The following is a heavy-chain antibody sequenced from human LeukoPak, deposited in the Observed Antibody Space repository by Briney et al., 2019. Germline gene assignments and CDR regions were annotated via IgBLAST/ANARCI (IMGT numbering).Heavy chain of an antibody. Sequence: SETLSLTCSVSGGSISSYYWIWIRQPPGKGLEWIGHSSHSGNTKYSPSLESRVTISLDTSKNQVSLRLGSVTAADTAVYYCARGSSVWFAGYFDPWGQGTRVTVSS. J-gene: IGHJ5*02. CDR1: GGSISSYY. V-gene: IGHV4-59*01. D-gene: IGHD3-10*01. CDR2: SSHSGNT. CDR3: ARGSSVWFAGYFDP.